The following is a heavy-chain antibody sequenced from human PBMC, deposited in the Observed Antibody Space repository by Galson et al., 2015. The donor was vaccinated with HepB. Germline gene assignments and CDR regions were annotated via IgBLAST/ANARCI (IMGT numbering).Heavy chain of an antibody. Sequence: SVKVSCKASGYTFTDYGVSWVRQAPGQGLEWMGWISAYNGRTNYAQNFQDRVTMATDTSTNTAYMELTSLRSDGTAVYYCARDRSSSSLWGQGTLVTVSS. CDR2: ISAYNGRT. D-gene: IGHD6-6*01. CDR3: ARDRSSSSL. V-gene: IGHV1-18*01. J-gene: IGHJ4*02. CDR1: GYTFTDYG.